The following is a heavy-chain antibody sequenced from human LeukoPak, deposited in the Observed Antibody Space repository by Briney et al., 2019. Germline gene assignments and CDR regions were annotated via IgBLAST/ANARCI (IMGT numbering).Heavy chain of an antibody. D-gene: IGHD6-13*01. V-gene: IGHV3-30-3*01. CDR2: ISYDGSNK. J-gene: IGHJ5*02. CDR1: GFTFSSYA. Sequence: TGGSLRLSCAASGFTFSSYAMHWVRQAPGKGLEWVAVISYDGSNKYYVDSVKGRFTISRDNSKNTLYLQMDSLRAEDTAVYYCARLSDSSSWYKPSPRANWFDPWGQGTLVTVSS. CDR3: ARLSDSSSWYKPSPRANWFDP.